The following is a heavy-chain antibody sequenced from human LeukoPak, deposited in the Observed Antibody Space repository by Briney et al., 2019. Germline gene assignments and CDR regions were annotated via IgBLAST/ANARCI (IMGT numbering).Heavy chain of an antibody. J-gene: IGHJ4*02. CDR2: INHSGST. V-gene: IGHV4-34*01. D-gene: IGHD5-12*01. Sequence: SETLSLTCAVYGGSFSGYYWSWIRQPPGKGLEWIGEINHSGSTNYNPSLKSRVTISVDTSKNQFSLKLSSVTAADTAVYYCARARGYSGYAYFDYWGQGTLVTVSS. CDR1: GGSFSGYY. CDR3: ARARGYSGYAYFDY.